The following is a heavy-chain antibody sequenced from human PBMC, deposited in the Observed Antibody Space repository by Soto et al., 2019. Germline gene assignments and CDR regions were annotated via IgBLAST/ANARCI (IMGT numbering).Heavy chain of an antibody. J-gene: IGHJ5*02. D-gene: IGHD3-9*01. CDR2: INHSGST. CDR1: GGSFSGYY. V-gene: IGHV4-34*01. CDR3: ARGLTGYYSVRWFDP. Sequence: SETLSLTCAVYGGSFSGYYWSWIRQPPGKGLEWIGEINHSGSTNYNPSLKSRVTISVDTSKNQFSLKLSSVTAADTAVYYCARGLTGYYSVRWFDPWGQGTLVTVSS.